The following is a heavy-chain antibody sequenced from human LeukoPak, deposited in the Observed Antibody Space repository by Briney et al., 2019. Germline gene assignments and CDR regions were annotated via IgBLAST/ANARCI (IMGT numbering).Heavy chain of an antibody. D-gene: IGHD6-13*01. Sequence: GGSLRLSCAASGFTFSSYAMHWVRQAPGMGLEYVSTISRNGDTTFYANSVKGRFTISRDNSRNTLYLQMGSLRAEDMAVYYCARVRDNTTWYLYYIDYWGQGTLDTVSS. CDR3: ARVRDNTTWYLYYIDY. V-gene: IGHV3-64*01. CDR2: ISRNGDTT. CDR1: GFTFSSYA. J-gene: IGHJ4*02.